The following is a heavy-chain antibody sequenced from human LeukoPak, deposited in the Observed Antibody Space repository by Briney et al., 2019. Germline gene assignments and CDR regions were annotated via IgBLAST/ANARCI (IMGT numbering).Heavy chain of an antibody. CDR2: IGPTGTDG. V-gene: IGHV3-21*01. CDR1: GFTFSSCG. Sequence: PGGSLRLSXAASGFTFSSCGFNWVRQAPGKGLEWVSSIGPTGTDGYYADSVRGRFTISRDNAKNSMYLQMDSLRDEDTAVYYCATETIGRHYDYWGQGTLLTVSS. J-gene: IGHJ4*02. D-gene: IGHD1-14*01. CDR3: ATETIGRHYDY.